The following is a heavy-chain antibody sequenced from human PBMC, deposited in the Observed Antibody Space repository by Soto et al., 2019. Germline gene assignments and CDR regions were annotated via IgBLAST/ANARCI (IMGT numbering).Heavy chain of an antibody. CDR1: GFTFSSYA. CDR3: ARDRTDGYNPFEYYYGMDV. D-gene: IGHD5-12*01. CDR2: ISYDGSNK. V-gene: IGHV3-30-3*01. J-gene: IGHJ6*02. Sequence: GGSLRLSCAASGFTFSSYAMHWVRQAPGKGLEWVAVISYDGSNKYYADSVKGRFTISRDNSKNTLYLQMNSLRAEDTAVYYCARDRTDGYNPFEYYYGMDVWGQGTTVTVSS.